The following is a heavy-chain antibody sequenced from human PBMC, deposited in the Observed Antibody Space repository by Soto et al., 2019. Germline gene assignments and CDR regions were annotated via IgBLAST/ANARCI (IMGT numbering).Heavy chain of an antibody. CDR3: ARRDSSSSPIYYYGMDA. J-gene: IGHJ6*02. CDR2: IDPSDSYT. V-gene: IGHV5-10-1*01. Sequence: GESLKISCKGSGYSFTSYWISWVRQMPGKGLECMGGIDPSDSYTNYSPSFQGHGTISADKSISTAYLKSSSLNASDTATQYSARRDSSSSPIYYYGMDAWCQGTTLTVS. CDR1: GYSFTSYW. D-gene: IGHD6-6*01.